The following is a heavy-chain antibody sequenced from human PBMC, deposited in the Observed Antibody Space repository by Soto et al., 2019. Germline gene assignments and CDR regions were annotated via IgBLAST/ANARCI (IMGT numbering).Heavy chain of an antibody. CDR2: IYYSGST. CDR1: GGSISSGDYY. CDR3: ARERIAALPGHYYYGMDV. J-gene: IGHJ6*02. Sequence: PSETLSLTCTVSGGSISSGDYYWSWIRQPPGKGLEWIGYIYYSGSTYYNPSLKSRVTISVDTSKNQFSLKLSFVTAADTAVYYCARERIAALPGHYYYGMDVWGQGTTVTVSS. V-gene: IGHV4-30-4*01. D-gene: IGHD6-6*01.